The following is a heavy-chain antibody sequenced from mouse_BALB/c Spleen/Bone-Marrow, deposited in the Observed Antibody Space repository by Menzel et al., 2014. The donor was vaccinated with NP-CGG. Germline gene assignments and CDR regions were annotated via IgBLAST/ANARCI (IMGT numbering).Heavy chain of an antibody. CDR1: GYTFTEYI. Sequence: VKLMESGAGLVKPGASVKLSCKASGYTFTEYIIHWVKQRSGQGLEWIGWFYPGSRSIKYNEKFKDKATLTADKSSTTVYMELSRLTSEDSAVYFCARHEPYDGYYYFDYWGQGTTLTVSS. V-gene: IGHV1-62-2*01. CDR2: FYPGSRSI. D-gene: IGHD2-3*01. J-gene: IGHJ2*01. CDR3: ARHEPYDGYYYFDY.